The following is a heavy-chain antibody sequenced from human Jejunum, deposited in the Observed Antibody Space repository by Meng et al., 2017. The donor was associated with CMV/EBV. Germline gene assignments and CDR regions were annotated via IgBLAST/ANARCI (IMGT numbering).Heavy chain of an antibody. CDR3: APGFRSWSGSYSS. CDR2: ITHSGST. D-gene: IGHD1-26*01. V-gene: IGHV4-34*01. CDR1: GAPFSGY. Sequence: QVHLQQGGAGLLKPSATLSLTCGVYGAPFSGYWSWVRHPPGKGLEWIGEITHSGSTNYNVSLKSRVTISIDTSKNQFSLKLSSVTATDTAVYYCAPGFRSWSGSYSSWGQGTLVTVSS. J-gene: IGHJ4*02.